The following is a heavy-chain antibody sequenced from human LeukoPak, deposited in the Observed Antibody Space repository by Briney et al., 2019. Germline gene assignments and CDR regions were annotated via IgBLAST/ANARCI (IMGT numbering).Heavy chain of an antibody. CDR1: GFIFSSYS. Sequence: GGSLRLSCAASGFIFSSYSMHWVRQAPGKGLEWVGRIKSTTDGGTTDYAAPVKGRFTISRDDSKNTLYLQMNSLKTEDTAVYYCTTGGIYLAHWGQGTLVTVSS. V-gene: IGHV3-15*05. CDR2: IKSTTDGGTT. D-gene: IGHD1-26*01. CDR3: TTGGIYLAH. J-gene: IGHJ4*02.